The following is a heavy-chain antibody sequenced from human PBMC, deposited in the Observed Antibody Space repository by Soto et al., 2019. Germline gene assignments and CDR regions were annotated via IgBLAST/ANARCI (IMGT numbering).Heavy chain of an antibody. CDR1: GYTFTNHG. J-gene: IGHJ5*02. V-gene: IGHV1-18*04. CDR2: ISAYNGDT. CDR3: ARESRDFVLWFDP. D-gene: IGHD6-6*01. Sequence: VASVKVSCKASGYTFTNHGISWVRQAPGQGLDLMGWISAYNGDTKYVQKFQGRVTMTADESTSTAYMELSSLSSEDTAVYYCARESRDFVLWFDPWGQGTLVTVSS.